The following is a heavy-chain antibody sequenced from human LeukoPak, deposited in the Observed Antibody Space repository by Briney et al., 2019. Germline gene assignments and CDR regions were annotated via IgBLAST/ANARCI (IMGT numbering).Heavy chain of an antibody. Sequence: ASVKVSCKASGYTFTGYYMHWVRQASGQGLGWMGWINPNSGGTNYAQKFQGRVTITADKSTSTAYMELSSLRSEDTAVYYCARVLMMGATATKYLYNWFDPWGQGTLVTVSS. CDR3: ARVLMMGATATKYLYNWFDP. CDR1: GYTFTGYY. D-gene: IGHD1-26*01. V-gene: IGHV1-2*02. CDR2: INPNSGGT. J-gene: IGHJ5*02.